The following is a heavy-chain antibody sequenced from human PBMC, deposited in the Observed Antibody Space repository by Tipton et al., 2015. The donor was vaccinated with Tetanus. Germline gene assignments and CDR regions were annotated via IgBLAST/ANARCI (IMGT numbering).Heavy chain of an antibody. V-gene: IGHV3-23*01. CDR3: AKEGHSSPTTPYIDY. CDR2: ISGRGDTT. D-gene: IGHD6-13*01. Sequence: SLRLSCAASGFTFSSYAMTWVRQAPGKGLEWVSAISGRGDTTYNADSVKGRFAISRDNSKNKQYLQMYSLRGEDAAVYYCAKEGHSSPTTPYIDYWGQGTLVTVPS. CDR1: GFTFSSYA. J-gene: IGHJ4*02.